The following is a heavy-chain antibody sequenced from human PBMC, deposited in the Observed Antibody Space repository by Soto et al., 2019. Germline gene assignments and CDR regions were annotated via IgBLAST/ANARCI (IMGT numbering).Heavy chain of an antibody. CDR2: IIPILGIA. Sequence: QVQLVQSGAEVKKPGSSVKVSCTASGGTFSSYTISWVRQAPGQGLEWVGRIIPILGIANYAQKFQGRVTITADKSTSTAYMDLSSLRSEDTAVYYCARGDCSGGSCYPLAAFDIWGQGTMVTVSS. J-gene: IGHJ3*02. V-gene: IGHV1-69*02. CDR1: GGTFSSYT. D-gene: IGHD2-15*01. CDR3: ARGDCSGGSCYPLAAFDI.